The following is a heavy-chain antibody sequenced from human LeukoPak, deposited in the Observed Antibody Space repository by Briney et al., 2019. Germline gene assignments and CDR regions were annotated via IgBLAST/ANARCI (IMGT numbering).Heavy chain of an antibody. J-gene: IGHJ4*02. CDR1: GGSMNSYY. CDR2: IYYSGST. CDR3: ARHVWLQPFDY. D-gene: IGHD3-9*01. V-gene: IGHV4-59*08. Sequence: SETLSLTCSVSGGSMNSYYWSWIRQSPGKGLEWIGYIYYSGSTNYNPSLKSRVAITVDTSKNQFSLKLSSVTAADTAVYYCARHVWLQPFDYWGQGTLVTVSS.